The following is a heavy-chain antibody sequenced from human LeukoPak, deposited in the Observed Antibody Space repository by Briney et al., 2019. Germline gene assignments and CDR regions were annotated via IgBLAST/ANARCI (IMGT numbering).Heavy chain of an antibody. CDR3: ATMERPSTRLPGVAAAGTSYFFDC. Sequence: PGGSLRLSCAASGFTFSSYSMNWVRQAPGKGLEWVSSISSSSSYIYYADSVKGRFTISRDNAKNSLYLQMNTLRVEDTAIYYCATMERPSTRLPGVAAAGTSYFFDCWGQGTLVTVSS. CDR2: ISSSSSYI. J-gene: IGHJ4*02. D-gene: IGHD6-13*01. CDR1: GFTFSSYS. V-gene: IGHV3-21*01.